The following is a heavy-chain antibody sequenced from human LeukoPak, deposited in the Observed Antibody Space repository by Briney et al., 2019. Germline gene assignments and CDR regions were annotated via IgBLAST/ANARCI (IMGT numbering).Heavy chain of an antibody. J-gene: IGHJ4*02. CDR3: ARVDPITMVRGVIDY. CDR1: GFTFSSYA. Sequence: GGSLRLSCAASGFTFSSYAMSWVRQAPGKGLEWVSYVSSSSSTIYYADSVKGRFTISRDNAKNSLYLQMNSLRAEDTAVYYCARVDPITMVRGVIDYWGQGTLVTVSS. CDR2: VSSSSSTI. D-gene: IGHD3-10*01. V-gene: IGHV3-48*04.